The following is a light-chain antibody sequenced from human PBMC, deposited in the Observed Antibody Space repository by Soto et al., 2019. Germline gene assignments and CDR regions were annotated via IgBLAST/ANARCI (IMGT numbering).Light chain of an antibody. Sequence: QSALTQPASVSGSPGQSITISCTGTSSDVGGYNYVSWYQQHPGKAPNLMIYDVSNRPSGVSXXXSGSKSGNTASLTISGXXXXDEADYXCSSYTSSSTLVVFGGGTKLTVL. CDR1: SSDVGGYNY. CDR3: SSYTSSSTLVV. CDR2: DVS. V-gene: IGLV2-14*01. J-gene: IGLJ2*01.